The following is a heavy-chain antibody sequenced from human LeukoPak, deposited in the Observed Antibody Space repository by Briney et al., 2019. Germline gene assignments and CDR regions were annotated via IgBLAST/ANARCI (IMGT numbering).Heavy chain of an antibody. CDR3: AKNDAWLQYND. Sequence: GGSLRLSCAASGLTFSTYWMTWVRQAPGKGLEWLANIGGDGDRKFYVDSAKGRFTISRDNAENSLYLQMNSLRDEDTAVYYCAKNDAWLQYNDWGQGTLVTVSS. CDR1: GLTFSTYW. J-gene: IGHJ4*02. CDR2: IGGDGDRK. V-gene: IGHV3-7*03. D-gene: IGHD5-24*01.